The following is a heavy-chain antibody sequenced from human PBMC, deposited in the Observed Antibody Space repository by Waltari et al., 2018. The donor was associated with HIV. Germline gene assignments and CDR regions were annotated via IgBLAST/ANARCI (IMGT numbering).Heavy chain of an antibody. D-gene: IGHD4-17*01. J-gene: IGHJ4*02. CDR1: GYPFSEHD. Sequence: QVQLVQSGTEVQEPGASLKVSCEASGYPFSEHDSTWVRRAPGQGLEWMGWMNPKTGNTGFAQTLQGRVILTRDASMNTAYMELNNLTSGDTAVYYCARQGAGDYGDYLFDYWGQGTLLTVSS. V-gene: IGHV1-8*01. CDR3: ARQGAGDYGDYLFDY. CDR2: MNPKTGNT.